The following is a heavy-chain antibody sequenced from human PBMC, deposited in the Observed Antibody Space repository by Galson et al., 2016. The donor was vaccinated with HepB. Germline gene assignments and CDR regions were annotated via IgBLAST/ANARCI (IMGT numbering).Heavy chain of an antibody. J-gene: IGHJ6*02. CDR1: GYSFTTYW. D-gene: IGHD5-12*01. Sequence: QSGAEVKKPGESLRISCKASGYSFTTYWIGWVRQMPGKGLEWMGIIYAGDSETRYSPSFQGQVTISADKSISTAYLQWSSLKASDTAMYYRVRPPYSGYHPYGMDVWGQGTTVTVSS. CDR3: VRPPYSGYHPYGMDV. CDR2: IYAGDSET. V-gene: IGHV5-51*01.